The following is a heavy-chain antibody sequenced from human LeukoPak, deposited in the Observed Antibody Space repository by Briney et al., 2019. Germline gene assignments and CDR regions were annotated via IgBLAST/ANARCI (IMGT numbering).Heavy chain of an antibody. J-gene: IGHJ4*02. D-gene: IGHD6-6*01. CDR3: ARASVAACDY. CDR2: ISSSSSTI. CDR1: GFTFSSYS. V-gene: IGHV3-48*04. Sequence: GGSLRLSCAASGFTFSSYSMNWVHQAPGKGLEWVSYISSSSSTIYYADSVKGRFTISRNNAKNSLYLQMNSLRAEDTAVYYCARASVAACDYWGQGTLVTVSS.